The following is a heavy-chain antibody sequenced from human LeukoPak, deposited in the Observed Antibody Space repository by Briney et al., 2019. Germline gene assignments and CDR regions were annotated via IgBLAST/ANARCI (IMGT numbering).Heavy chain of an antibody. V-gene: IGHV3-74*01. CDR3: ARESGVGALGD. J-gene: IGHJ4*02. Sequence: PGGSLRLSCAAPGFTFSNYWMHWVRQAPGKGLVWVSRIKYDGTATGYADSVKGRFTISRDNAKSTVFLEMSSLRVEDTAVYYCARESGVGALGDWGQGTLVTVSS. D-gene: IGHD1-26*01. CDR2: IKYDGTAT. CDR1: GFTFSNYW.